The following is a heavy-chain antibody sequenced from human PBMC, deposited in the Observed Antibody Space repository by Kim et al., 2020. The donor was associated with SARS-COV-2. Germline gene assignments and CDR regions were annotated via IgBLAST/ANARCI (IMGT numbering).Heavy chain of an antibody. V-gene: IGHV3-23*01. Sequence: GGSLRLSCGASGFTFRTFAMSWVRQAPGGGPAWVAAITGGGNTFYIDSFLGRFPISRDNYRNILYLQMNTLRAEDTAIYYCSQEVVETCIWIYF. CDR3: SQEVVETCIWIYF. CDR1: GFTFRTFA. D-gene: IGHD3-3*01. J-gene: IGHJ1*01. CDR2: ITGGGNT.